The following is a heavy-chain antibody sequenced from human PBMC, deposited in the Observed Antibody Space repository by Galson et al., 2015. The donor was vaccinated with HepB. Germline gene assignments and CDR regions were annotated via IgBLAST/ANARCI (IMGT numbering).Heavy chain of an antibody. CDR2: ISAYNGNT. D-gene: IGHD3-10*01. CDR3: ARAEGFGELSGYYFDY. Sequence: SVKVSCKASGYTFTSYGISWVRQAPGQGLEWMGWISAYNGNTNYAQKLQGRVTMTTDTSTSTAYMELRSLRSDDTAVYYCARAEGFGELSGYYFDYWGQGTLVTVSS. CDR1: GYTFTSYG. V-gene: IGHV1-18*04. J-gene: IGHJ4*02.